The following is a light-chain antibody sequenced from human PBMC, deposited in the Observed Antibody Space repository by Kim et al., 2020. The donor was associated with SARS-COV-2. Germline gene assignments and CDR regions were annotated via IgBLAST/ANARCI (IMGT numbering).Light chain of an antibody. Sequence: LTCPLRSGINVGTYRIYWYQQKPGSPPQYLLRYKSDSDKQQGSGVPSRFSGSKDASANAGILLISGLQSEDEADYYCMIWHSSAVVFGGGTKLTVL. CDR2: YKSDSDK. V-gene: IGLV5-45*01. CDR3: MIWHSSAVV. CDR1: SGINVGTYR. J-gene: IGLJ2*01.